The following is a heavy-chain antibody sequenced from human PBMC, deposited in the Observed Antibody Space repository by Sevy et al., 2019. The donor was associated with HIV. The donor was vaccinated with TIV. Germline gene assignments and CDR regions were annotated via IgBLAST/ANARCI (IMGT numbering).Heavy chain of an antibody. V-gene: IGHV3-15*01. J-gene: IGHJ4*02. CDR1: GFTFSSYW. CDR2: IKSKTDGGTT. D-gene: IGHD3-16*02. CDR3: TTDYDYIWGSYRYPENYFDY. Sequence: GESLKISCAASGFTFSSYWMSWVRQAPGKGLEWVGRIKSKTDGGTTDYAAPVKGRFTISRDDSKNTLYLQMNSLKTEDTAVYYCTTDYDYIWGSYRYPENYFDYWGQGTLVTVSS.